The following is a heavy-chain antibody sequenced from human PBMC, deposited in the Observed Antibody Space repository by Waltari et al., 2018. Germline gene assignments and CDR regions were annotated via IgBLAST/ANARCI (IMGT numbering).Heavy chain of an antibody. CDR2: INPSGDRT. Sequence: QVQLVQSGAEVKKPGASGRISCMAPGKALTGYYIQWVRQAHGQGFEWMGLINPSGDRTSYAQKFEGRVTVTRDMSTTTVYMEVRSLRPEDTAVYYCARTPSGYGDYGWGQGTLVTVSS. D-gene: IGHD4-17*01. V-gene: IGHV1-46*01. J-gene: IGHJ4*02. CDR1: GKALTGYY. CDR3: ARTPSGYGDYG.